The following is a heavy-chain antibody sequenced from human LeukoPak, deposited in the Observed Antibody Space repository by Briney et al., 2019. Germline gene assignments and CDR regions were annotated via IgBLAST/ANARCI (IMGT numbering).Heavy chain of an antibody. CDR3: AREEAVAGTVY. CDR2: IYYSGST. Sequence: SQTLSLTCTVSGGSISSGGYYWSWIRQHPGQCLEWIGYIYYSGSTYYNPSLKSRVTISVDTSKNQFSLKLSSVTAADTAVYYCAREEAVAGTVYWGQGTLVTVSS. CDR1: GGSISSGGYY. D-gene: IGHD6-19*01. V-gene: IGHV4-31*03. J-gene: IGHJ4*02.